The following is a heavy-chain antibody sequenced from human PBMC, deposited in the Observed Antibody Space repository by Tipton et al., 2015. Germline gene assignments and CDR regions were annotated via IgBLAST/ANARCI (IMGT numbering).Heavy chain of an antibody. J-gene: IGHJ6*02. CDR3: ARENAYYYGMDV. V-gene: IGHV4-39*02. CDR1: GGSISNNNYH. CDR2: IFYSGTT. Sequence: TLSLTCIVSGGSISNNNYHWAWIRQPPGKGLEWIASIFYSGTTYYRPSLESRATISVDTSKNQFSLKLRSVTAADTAMYFCARENAYYYGMDVWGQGTTVTVSS. D-gene: IGHD1-1*01.